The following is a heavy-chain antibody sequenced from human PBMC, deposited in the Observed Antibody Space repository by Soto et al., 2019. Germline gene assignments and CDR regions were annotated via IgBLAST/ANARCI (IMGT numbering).Heavy chain of an antibody. CDR3: ARVKTDYYDSSGYPFYYYYYGMDV. CDR1: GFTFSCYW. D-gene: IGHD3-22*01. CDR2: INSDGSST. V-gene: IGHV3-74*01. Sequence: PGGSLRLSCAASGFTFSCYWMHWVRQAPGKGLVWVSRINSDGSSTSYADSVKGRFTISRDNAKNTLYLQMNSLRAEDTAVYYCARVKTDYYDSSGYPFYYYYYGMDVWGQGTTVTVSS. J-gene: IGHJ6*02.